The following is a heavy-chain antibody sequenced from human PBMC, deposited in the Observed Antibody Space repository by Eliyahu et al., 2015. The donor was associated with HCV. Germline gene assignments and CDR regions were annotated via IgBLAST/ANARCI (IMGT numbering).Heavy chain of an antibody. CDR1: GYSFTGYG. V-gene: IGHV1-18*04. J-gene: IGHJ4*02. CDR3: ARGIVGGIWPSDYFDY. Sequence: QVQLVQSGAEVKKPGASVRVSCKASGYSFTGYGITWVRQAPGQGLEWMGWISPYNHNTKYSQKVQGRVTMTSDSSTSTVHMELRSLRSDDAAVYYCARGIVGGIWPSDYFDYWGQGTLVTVSS. D-gene: IGHD1-26*01. CDR2: ISPYNHNT.